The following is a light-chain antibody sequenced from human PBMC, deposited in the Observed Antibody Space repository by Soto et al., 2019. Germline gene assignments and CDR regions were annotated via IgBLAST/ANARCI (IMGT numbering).Light chain of an antibody. J-gene: IGKJ3*01. CDR3: QQSYSSPAFT. Sequence: DIRMTQSPSSLSASVGDRVSITCRASQSISNFLNWYQQKPGKAPKLLIYAASNLHSGVPSRFSGSGSGTEFTLTITSLQPEDFATHYCQQSYSSPAFTFGRGTKVDVK. CDR1: QSISNF. CDR2: AAS. V-gene: IGKV1-39*01.